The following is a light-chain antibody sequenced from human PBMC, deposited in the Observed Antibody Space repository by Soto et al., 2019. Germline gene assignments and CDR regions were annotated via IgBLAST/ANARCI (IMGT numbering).Light chain of an antibody. V-gene: IGKV2-28*01. CDR2: LGS. CDR1: QSLLHSNGYTY. Sequence: DVVLTQSPLSLPVTPGEPASISCRSSQSLLHSNGYTYLHWYLQRPGQSPQLLIYLGSTRASGVPDRFSGSGSGTDFTLKISMVEAEDVGVYYCMQALQTPVFGPGTKVDIK. CDR3: MQALQTPV. J-gene: IGKJ3*01.